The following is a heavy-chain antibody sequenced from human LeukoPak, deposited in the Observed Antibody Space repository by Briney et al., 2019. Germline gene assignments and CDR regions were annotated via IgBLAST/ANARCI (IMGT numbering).Heavy chain of an antibody. J-gene: IGHJ4*02. CDR2: INHSGST. V-gene: IGHV4-34*01. CDR3: ARGTPYDYVWGSYYPDY. CDR1: GGSFSGYY. D-gene: IGHD3-16*01. Sequence: SETLSLTCAVYGGSFSGYYWSWIRQPPGKGLEWIGEINHSGSTNYNPSLKSRVTISVDTSKNQFSLKLSSVTAADTAVYYCARGTPYDYVWGSYYPDYWGQGTLVTVSS.